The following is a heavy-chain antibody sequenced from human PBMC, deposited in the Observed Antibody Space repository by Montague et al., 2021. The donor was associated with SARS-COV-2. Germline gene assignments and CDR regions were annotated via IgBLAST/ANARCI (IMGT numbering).Heavy chain of an antibody. CDR2: VYYRGST. J-gene: IGHJ5*02. Sequence: SETLSLTCTVSGGSINSSYWSWILQPPGKGLEWIGYVYYRGSTNYNPSLETRVTISVDPSKNQFSLKLSSVTAAATAVYYCAREDRWNWFDPWGQGTLVIVSS. CDR3: AREDRWNWFDP. CDR1: GGSINSSY. V-gene: IGHV4-59*01. D-gene: IGHD5-24*01.